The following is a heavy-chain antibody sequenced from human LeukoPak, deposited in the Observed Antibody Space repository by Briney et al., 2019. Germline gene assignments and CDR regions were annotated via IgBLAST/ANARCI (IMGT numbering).Heavy chain of an antibody. CDR1: GGSISSGGYS. J-gene: IGHJ6*03. CDR3: ARAAYCSGGSCYYWGDYYYYYMDV. Sequence: SETLSLTCAVSGGSISSGGYSWSWIRQPPGKGLEWIGYIYHSGSTYYNPSLKSRVTISVDRSKNQFSLKLSSVTAADTAVYYCARAAYCSGGSCYYWGDYYYYYMDVWGKGTTVTVSS. D-gene: IGHD2-15*01. CDR2: IYHSGST. V-gene: IGHV4-30-2*01.